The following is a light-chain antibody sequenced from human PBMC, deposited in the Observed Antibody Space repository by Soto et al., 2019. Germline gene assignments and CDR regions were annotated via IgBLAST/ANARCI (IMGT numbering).Light chain of an antibody. V-gene: IGKV3-11*01. CDR2: AAS. Sequence: EIVLTQSPATLSLSPGERTTLSCRASQSVDNYLAWYQQKPGQAPRLLIYAASNRATGTPGRVSGSGSGTDFTRTISSLEPEDFEVYYCQQRRDWPRTCGRGKKLEIK. CDR1: QSVDNY. CDR3: QQRRDWPRT. J-gene: IGKJ2*02.